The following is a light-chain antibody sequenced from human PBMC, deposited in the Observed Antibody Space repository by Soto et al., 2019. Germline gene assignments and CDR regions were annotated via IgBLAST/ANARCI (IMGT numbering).Light chain of an antibody. Sequence: EIVLTQSPGTLSLSPGERATLSCRASQTVTGNYLAWYHQKPGQAPRLLIHSASSRATGIPDRFSGSGSGTDFTLTISSLQSEDFAVYYCQQYHSWPPRTFGQGTKVDIK. CDR3: QQYHSWPPRT. J-gene: IGKJ1*01. CDR1: QTVTGNY. CDR2: SAS. V-gene: IGKV3-20*01.